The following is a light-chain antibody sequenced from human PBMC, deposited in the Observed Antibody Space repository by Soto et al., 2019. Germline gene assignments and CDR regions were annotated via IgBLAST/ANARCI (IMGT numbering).Light chain of an antibody. CDR3: QQYGISLRT. J-gene: IGKJ1*01. V-gene: IGKV3-20*01. CDR2: GAS. Sequence: TVLTQSPGTLSLSPGERATLSCRASQSVSSYLAWYQQKPGQAPRLLIYGASSRASGIPARFIGGGSGTDFTLIISRLEPEDFAVYYCQQYGISLRTFGQGTKVEHK. CDR1: QSVSSY.